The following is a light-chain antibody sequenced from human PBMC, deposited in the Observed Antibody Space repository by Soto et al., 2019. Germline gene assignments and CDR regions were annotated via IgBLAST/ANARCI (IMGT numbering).Light chain of an antibody. CDR2: EVS. V-gene: IGLV2-14*01. CDR1: SSDVGGYNY. Sequence: QSALTQPASVSGSPGQSITISCTGTSSDVGGYNYVSWYQQHPGKAPKLIIYEVSNRPSGVSNRFSGSKSGNTASLSISGLQAEDEGDYYCSSFTSSSTGVFGGGTKVTVL. CDR3: SSFTSSSTGV. J-gene: IGLJ3*02.